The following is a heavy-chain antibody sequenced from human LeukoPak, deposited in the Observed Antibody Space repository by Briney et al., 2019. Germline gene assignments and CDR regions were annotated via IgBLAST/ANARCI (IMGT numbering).Heavy chain of an antibody. Sequence: GGSLRLSCAASGFTVSSNYMSWVRQAPGKGLEWVSVIYSGGSTYYADSVKGRFTISRDNSKNTLFLQMNSLRAEDTAVYYCARGDLGEHFDYWGQGTLVTVSP. CDR2: IYSGGST. J-gene: IGHJ4*02. CDR1: GFTVSSNY. CDR3: ARGDLGEHFDY. D-gene: IGHD2-21*01. V-gene: IGHV3-66*01.